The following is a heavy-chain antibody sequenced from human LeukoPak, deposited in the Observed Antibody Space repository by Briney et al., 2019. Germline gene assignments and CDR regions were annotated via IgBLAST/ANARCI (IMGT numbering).Heavy chain of an antibody. CDR2: IIPIFGTA. Sequence: SVKVSCKASGYTFTSHGIIWVRQAPGQGLEWMGGIIPIFGTANYAQKFQGRVTITADKSTSTAYMELSSLRSEDTAVYYCARDHYDFWSGSSSHYYYMDVWGKGTTVTVSS. V-gene: IGHV1-69*06. J-gene: IGHJ6*03. CDR3: ARDHYDFWSGSSSHYYYMDV. D-gene: IGHD3-3*01. CDR1: GYTFTSHG.